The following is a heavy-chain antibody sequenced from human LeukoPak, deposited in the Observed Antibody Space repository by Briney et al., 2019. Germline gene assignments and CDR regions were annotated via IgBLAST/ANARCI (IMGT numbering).Heavy chain of an antibody. CDR2: ISYDGSNK. D-gene: IGHD3-22*01. CDR1: GFTFSSYD. J-gene: IGHJ4*02. CDR3: AKDLFYYDKGGFDY. V-gene: IGHV3-30*18. Sequence: PGGSLRLSCAASGFTFSSYDLHWVRQAPDKGLEWVAFISYDGSNKFYGDSVKGRFTISRDNSKNTLYLQMNSLRTEDTAVYYCAKDLFYYDKGGFDYWGQGTLVTVSS.